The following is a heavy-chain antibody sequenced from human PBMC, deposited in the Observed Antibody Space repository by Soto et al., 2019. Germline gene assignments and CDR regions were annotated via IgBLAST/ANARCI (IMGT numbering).Heavy chain of an antibody. CDR2: ISAYNGNT. CDR3: ERDPGSGGSFGGYGMDV. Sequence: ASVKVSCKASGYTFTGYYMHWVRQAPGQGLEWMGWISAYNGNTNYAQKLQGRVTMTTDTSTSTAYMELRSLRSDDTDVYHCERDPGSGGSFGGYGMDVWGQGTTVTVSS. CDR1: GYTFTGYY. V-gene: IGHV1-18*04. D-gene: IGHD2-15*01. J-gene: IGHJ6*02.